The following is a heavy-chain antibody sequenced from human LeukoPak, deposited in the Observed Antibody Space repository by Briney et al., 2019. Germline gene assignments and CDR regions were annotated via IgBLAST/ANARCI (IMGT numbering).Heavy chain of an antibody. D-gene: IGHD6-19*01. CDR3: ARPGIAVAGTED. Sequence: ASVKVSCKASGYTFTGYYMHWVRQAPGQGLEWMGWINPNSGGTNYAQKFQGRVTMTRDTSISTAYMELGRLRSDDTAVYYCARPGIAVAGTEDWGQGTLVTVSS. CDR2: INPNSGGT. J-gene: IGHJ4*02. CDR1: GYTFTGYY. V-gene: IGHV1-2*02.